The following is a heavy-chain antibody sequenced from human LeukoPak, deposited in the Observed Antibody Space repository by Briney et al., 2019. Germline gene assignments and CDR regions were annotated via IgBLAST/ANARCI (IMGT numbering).Heavy chain of an antibody. J-gene: IGHJ5*02. CDR1: GFTFSSYS. CDR2: ISSSSSYI. CDR3: ARVPIAAAGNNWFDP. D-gene: IGHD6-13*01. Sequence: GGSLRLSRAASGFTFSSYSMNWVRQAPGKGLEWVSSISSSSSYIYYADSVKGRFTISRDNAKNSLYLQMNSLRAEDTAVYYCARVPIAAAGNNWFDPWGQGTLVTVSS. V-gene: IGHV3-21*01.